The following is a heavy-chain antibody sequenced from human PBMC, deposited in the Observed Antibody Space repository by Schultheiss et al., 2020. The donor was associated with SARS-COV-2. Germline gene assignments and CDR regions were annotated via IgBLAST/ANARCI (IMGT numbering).Heavy chain of an antibody. CDR2: INQDGTET. Sequence: GGSLRLSCAASGFTFTSHLMNWVRQAPGKGLEWVANINQDGTETHYLDSVKGRFNISRDNAKNSLYLQMTSLRAEDTAVYYCARDLTGGGGLGFDYWGQGTLVTVSS. V-gene: IGHV3-7*01. CDR1: GFTFTSHL. CDR3: ARDLTGGGGLGFDY. D-gene: IGHD1-1*01. J-gene: IGHJ4*02.